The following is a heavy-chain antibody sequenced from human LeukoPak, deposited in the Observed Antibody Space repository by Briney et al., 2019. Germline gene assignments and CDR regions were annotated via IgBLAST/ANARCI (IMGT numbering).Heavy chain of an antibody. CDR1: GYTFTTYW. CDR2: IHPEDSEI. J-gene: IGHJ6*02. Sequence: GESLKISCKASGYTFTTYWVAWVRQMPGKGLEWMGVIHPEDSEIRYNPSFQGQVTISADKSISTAFLQWSSLKASDTAMYYCARSDYWSYAMNVWGQGTTVTVSS. V-gene: IGHV5-51*01. D-gene: IGHD5-12*01. CDR3: ARSDYWSYAMNV.